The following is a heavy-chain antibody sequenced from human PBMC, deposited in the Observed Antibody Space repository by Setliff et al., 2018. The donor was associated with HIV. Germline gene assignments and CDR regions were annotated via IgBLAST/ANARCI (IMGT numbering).Heavy chain of an antibody. CDR3: ATKPHCTNGVCLDAFDI. D-gene: IGHD2-8*01. CDR2: INPNSGGT. J-gene: IGHJ3*02. Sequence: ASVKVSCKASGYSFTSYYMHWVRQAPGQGLEWMGRINPNSGGTNYAQKFQGRVTMTRDTSISTAYMELRRLRSDDTAVYYCATKPHCTNGVCLDAFDIWGQGTKVTVS. V-gene: IGHV1-2*06. CDR1: GYSFTSYY.